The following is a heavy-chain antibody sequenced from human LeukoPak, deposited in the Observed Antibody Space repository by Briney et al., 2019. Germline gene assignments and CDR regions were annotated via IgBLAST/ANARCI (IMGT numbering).Heavy chain of an antibody. J-gene: IGHJ6*02. CDR1: GFTVTNNY. CDR2: IYAGGTT. V-gene: IGHV3-66*01. D-gene: IGHD3-10*01. CDR3: AREGYASGTRYGMDV. Sequence: GGSLRLSCAATGFTVTNNYMSWVRQAPGKGLEWVSVIYAGGTTSYADSVKGRFTISRDSSKNTLYLQMNSLRAEDTAVYYCAREGYASGTRYGMDVWGQGTTVTVSS.